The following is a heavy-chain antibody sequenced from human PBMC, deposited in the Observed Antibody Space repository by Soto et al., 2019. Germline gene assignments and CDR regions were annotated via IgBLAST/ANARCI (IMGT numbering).Heavy chain of an antibody. J-gene: IGHJ4*02. CDR3: ARDNLLAGIEAAGSVPSELAY. CDR2: ISAYNGNT. CDR1: GYTFTSYG. V-gene: IGHV1-18*01. D-gene: IGHD6-13*01. Sequence: ASVKVSCKASGYTFTSYGISRVRQAPGQGLEWMGWISAYNGNTNYAQKLQGRVTMTTDTSTSTAYMELRSLRSDDTAVYYCARDNLLAGIEAAGSVPSELAYWGQGTLVPVSS.